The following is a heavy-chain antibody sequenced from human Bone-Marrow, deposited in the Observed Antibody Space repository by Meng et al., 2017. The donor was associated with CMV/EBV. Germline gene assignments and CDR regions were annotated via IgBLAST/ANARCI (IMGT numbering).Heavy chain of an antibody. CDR2: ISAYNGNT. D-gene: IGHD1-26*01. J-gene: IGHJ6*02. V-gene: IGHV1-18*04. Sequence: ASVKVSCKASGYTFSAYYIHWVRQAPGQGLEWMGWISAYNGNTNYAQKLQGRVTMTTDTSTSTAYMELRSLRSDDTAVYYCARDGEWELLNGQSYYYYYGMDVWGQGNTVNVAS. CDR3: ARDGEWELLNGQSYYYYYGMDV. CDR1: GYTFSAYY.